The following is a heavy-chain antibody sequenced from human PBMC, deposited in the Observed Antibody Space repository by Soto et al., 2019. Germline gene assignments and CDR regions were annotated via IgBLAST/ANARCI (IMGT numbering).Heavy chain of an antibody. CDR1: GFTFRSYA. CDR2: ISGSGDST. Sequence: PGGSLRLSCAASGFTFRSYAMSWVRQAPGKGLEWVPVISGSGDSTYYADSVKGRFTVSRDNSKNTLYLQMNSLRAEDTAVYYCAKSEDLCFTVFGVRYYGMDFWGQGTTVTVSS. J-gene: IGHJ6*02. CDR3: AKSEDLCFTVFGVRYYGMDF. D-gene: IGHD3-3*01. V-gene: IGHV3-23*01.